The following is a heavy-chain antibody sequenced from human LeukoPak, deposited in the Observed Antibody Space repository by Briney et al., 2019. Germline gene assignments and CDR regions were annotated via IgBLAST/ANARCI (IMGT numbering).Heavy chain of an antibody. CDR1: GYTFTSYY. CDR3: ARDQDYDSSGHYYFDY. Sequence: ASVKVSCKASGYTFTSYYMHWVRQAPGQGLEWMGIINPSGGSTSYAQKFEGRVTMTRDTSTSTVYMELSSLRSEDTAVYYCARDQDYDSSGHYYFDYWGQGTLVTVSS. CDR2: INPSGGST. J-gene: IGHJ4*02. D-gene: IGHD3-22*01. V-gene: IGHV1-46*01.